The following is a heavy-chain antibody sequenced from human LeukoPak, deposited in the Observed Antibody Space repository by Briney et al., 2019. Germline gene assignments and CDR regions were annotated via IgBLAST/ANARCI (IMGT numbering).Heavy chain of an antibody. CDR2: ISGDSRNR. V-gene: IGHV3-23*01. J-gene: IGHJ4*02. D-gene: IGHD3-10*01. CDR1: GISFSSSA. CDR3: AREFYVGEFISLDY. Sequence: GGSLRLSCAASGISFSSSAMSWVRQAPGKGLEWVSAISGDSRNRFHADSVKGRFTISRDNSKDTLNLQMDSLRVEDTAIYYCAREFYVGEFISLDYWGQGTLVTVFS.